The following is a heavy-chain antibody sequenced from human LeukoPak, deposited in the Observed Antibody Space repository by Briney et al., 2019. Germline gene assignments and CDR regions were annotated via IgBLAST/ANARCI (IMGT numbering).Heavy chain of an antibody. CDR2: IHYSGST. CDR1: GGSISSSSYY. J-gene: IGHJ5*02. D-gene: IGHD3-10*01. Sequence: PSETLSLTCTVSGGSISSSSYYWGWIRQPPGKGLEWIGSIHYSGSTYYNPSLKSRVTISVDTSKNQFSLKLSSVTAADTAVYYCARGKGDNWFDPWGQGTLVTVSS. V-gene: IGHV4-39*01. CDR3: ARGKGDNWFDP.